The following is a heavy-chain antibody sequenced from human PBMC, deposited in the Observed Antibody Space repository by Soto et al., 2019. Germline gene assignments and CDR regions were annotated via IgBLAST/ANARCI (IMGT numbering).Heavy chain of an antibody. CDR1: GFTFGDYA. CDR2: IRSKAYGGTT. Sequence: PGGSLRLSCTASGFTFGDYAMSWVRQAPGKGLEWVGFIRSKAYGGTTEYAASVKGRFTISRDDSKSIAYLQMNSLKTEDTALYYCTRGRSYYENYWGQGTLVTVSS. V-gene: IGHV3-49*04. CDR3: TRGRSYYENY. J-gene: IGHJ4*02. D-gene: IGHD1-26*01.